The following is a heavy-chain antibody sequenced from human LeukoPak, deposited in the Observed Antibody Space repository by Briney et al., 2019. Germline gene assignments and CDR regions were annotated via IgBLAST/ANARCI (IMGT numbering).Heavy chain of an antibody. CDR3: AKDQRVGHYYGSGPFQH. Sequence: PGGSLRVSCAASGFTFSTFAMNWVRQAPGKGLEWVSAISGSGGDTYYADSVKGRFTISRDNSKNTLYLQMISLRAEDTAVYYCAKDQRVGHYYGSGPFQHWGQGTLVTVSS. CDR1: GFTFSTFA. V-gene: IGHV3-23*01. D-gene: IGHD3-10*01. J-gene: IGHJ1*01. CDR2: ISGSGGDT.